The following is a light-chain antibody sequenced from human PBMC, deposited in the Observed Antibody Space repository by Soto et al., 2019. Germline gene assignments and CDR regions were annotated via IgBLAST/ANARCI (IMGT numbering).Light chain of an antibody. CDR3: QAWDSSTVV. V-gene: IGLV3-1*01. Sequence: SYELTQPPSVSVSPGQTASITCSGDKLGDKYVCWYQQKPGQSPVLVLFQDSKRPSGIPERFSGSNSGNTATLTISGTQAMDEADYYCQAWDSSTVVFGGGTKLTVL. CDR1: KLGDKY. J-gene: IGLJ2*01. CDR2: QDS.